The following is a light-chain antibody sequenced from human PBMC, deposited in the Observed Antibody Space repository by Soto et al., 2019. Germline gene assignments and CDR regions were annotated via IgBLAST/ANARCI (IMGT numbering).Light chain of an antibody. CDR2: DAS. J-gene: IGKJ4*01. Sequence: EIVLTQSPATLSLSPVERATLSCRASQSVSSYLAWYQQKPGQAPRLLIYDASNRATGIPARFSGSGSGTDFTLTISSLEPEDFAVNYCQQRSNWPPLTFGGGTKVEIK. CDR3: QQRSNWPPLT. V-gene: IGKV3-11*01. CDR1: QSVSSY.